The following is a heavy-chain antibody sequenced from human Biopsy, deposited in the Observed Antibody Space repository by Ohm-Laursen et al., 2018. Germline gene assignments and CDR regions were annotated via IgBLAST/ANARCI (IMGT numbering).Heavy chain of an antibody. D-gene: IGHD5-24*01. Sequence: GTLSLTCTVSGDSISSYYWSWIRQPPGKALEWIGYIYFTGRTSYNPSLKSRVTMSVNTSKKQFSLRLSSVTAADTAVYYCASAGYNPDWNFDLWGRGTRVTASS. V-gene: IGHV4-59*12. CDR1: GDSISSYY. CDR2: IYFTGRT. J-gene: IGHJ2*01. CDR3: ASAGYNPDWNFDL.